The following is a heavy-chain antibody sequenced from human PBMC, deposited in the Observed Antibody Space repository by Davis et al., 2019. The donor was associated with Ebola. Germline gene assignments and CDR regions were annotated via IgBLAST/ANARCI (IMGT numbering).Heavy chain of an antibody. D-gene: IGHD6-13*01. CDR2: ISTYHCNT. V-gene: IGHV1-18*04. CDR1: GYTFTSYG. Sequence: AASVKVSCKASGYTFTSYGISWVRQAPRQGLEWMGWISTYHCNTNFAQKLQGRVTMTTDTSTSSAYMELRSLRSDDTAVYYCARMAAAGTKLDVWGQGTTVTVSS. J-gene: IGHJ6*02. CDR3: ARMAAAGTKLDV.